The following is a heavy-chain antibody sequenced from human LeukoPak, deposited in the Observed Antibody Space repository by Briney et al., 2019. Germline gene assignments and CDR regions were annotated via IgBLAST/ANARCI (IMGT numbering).Heavy chain of an antibody. D-gene: IGHD3-10*01. J-gene: IGHJ1*01. Sequence: SGTLSLTCAVSGGTFSSRNRWSWGRQPRGKGLGGIGKIYHSGNTNYNPSLTSRVTISVDKSKNQFSLKLSCVTAADTAMYYCASRSGGDTYSQHWGQGTLVTVSS. CDR1: GGTFSSRNR. V-gene: IGHV4-4*02. CDR3: ASRSGGDTYSQH. CDR2: IYHSGNT.